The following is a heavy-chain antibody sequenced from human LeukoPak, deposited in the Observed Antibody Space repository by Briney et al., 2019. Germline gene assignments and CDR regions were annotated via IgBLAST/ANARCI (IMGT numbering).Heavy chain of an antibody. Sequence: SETLSLTCTVSGGSLSSSSYYWSWIRQPPGKGLEWIGYIYYSGSTNYNPSLKSRVTISVDTSKNQFSLKLSSVTAADTAVYYCARAYDYVWGSYRSENWFDPWGQGTLVTVSS. V-gene: IGHV4-61*01. J-gene: IGHJ5*02. CDR2: IYYSGST. D-gene: IGHD3-16*02. CDR1: GGSLSSSSYY. CDR3: ARAYDYVWGSYRSENWFDP.